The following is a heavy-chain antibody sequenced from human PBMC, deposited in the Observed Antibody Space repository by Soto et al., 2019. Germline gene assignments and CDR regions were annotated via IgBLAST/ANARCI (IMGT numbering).Heavy chain of an antibody. D-gene: IGHD2-15*01. CDR2: IKPSGGST. Sequence: QVQLVQSGAEVKKPGASVKVSCKASGYTFTSYYMHWVRQAPGQGLEWMGIIKPSGGSTSYAQKFQGRVTMTRDKSTSTVYMELSSLRSEDTAVYYCARSSRGLVVRPTSGYFDLWGRGTLVTVSS. V-gene: IGHV1-46*01. CDR1: GYTFTSYY. CDR3: ARSSRGLVVRPTSGYFDL. J-gene: IGHJ2*01.